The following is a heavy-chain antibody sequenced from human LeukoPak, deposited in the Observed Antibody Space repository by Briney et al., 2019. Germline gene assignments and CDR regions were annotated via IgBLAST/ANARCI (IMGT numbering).Heavy chain of an antibody. V-gene: IGHV4-4*07. J-gene: IGHJ3*02. CDR1: GGSISSYY. CDR3: ARVEAYCGGDCYSKAFDI. CDR2: IYTSGST. Sequence: SETLSLTCTVSGGSISSYYWNWIRQPAGKGLEWIGRIYTSGSTNYNPSLKSRVTMSVDTSKNQFSLKLSSVTAADTAVYYCARVEAYCGGDCYSKAFDIWGQGTMVTVSS. D-gene: IGHD2-21*02.